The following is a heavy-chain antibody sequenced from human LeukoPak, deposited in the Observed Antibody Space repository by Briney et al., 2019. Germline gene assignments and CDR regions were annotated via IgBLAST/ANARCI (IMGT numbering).Heavy chain of an antibody. D-gene: IGHD3-22*01. Sequence: SETLSLTCTVSGGSISSNYWSWIRQPPGKGLEWIGFIYYSGSTNYNPTLKSRVTISVDTSKNHFSLKLNSLTAADTAVYYCARLLDYDTSGYPDTFDIWGQGTMVTVSS. CDR1: GGSISSNY. V-gene: IGHV4-59*01. CDR3: ARLLDYDTSGYPDTFDI. CDR2: IYYSGST. J-gene: IGHJ3*02.